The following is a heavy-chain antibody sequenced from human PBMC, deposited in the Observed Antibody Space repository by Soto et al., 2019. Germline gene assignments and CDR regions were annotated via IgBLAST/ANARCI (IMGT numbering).Heavy chain of an antibody. CDR3: ARRLLLGELSLSFAENWLDP. CDR1: GGSFSGYY. CDR2: INHSGST. J-gene: IGHJ5*02. D-gene: IGHD3-16*02. Sequence: SETLSLTCAVYGGSFSGYYWSWIRQPPGKGLEWIGEINHSGSTNYNPSLKSRVTISVDTSKNQFSLKLSSVTAADTAVYYCARRLLLGELSLSFAENWLDPWGQGTQVTVAS. V-gene: IGHV4-34*01.